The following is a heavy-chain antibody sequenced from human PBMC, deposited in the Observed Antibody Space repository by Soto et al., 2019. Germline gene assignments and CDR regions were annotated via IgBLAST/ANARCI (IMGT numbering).Heavy chain of an antibody. D-gene: IGHD2-2*01. J-gene: IGHJ6*02. V-gene: IGHV1-18*01. CDR3: AREVCISTHCYAGNYGMDG. CDR2: ISAYNGNT. Sequence: QVQLVQSGAEVKKPGASVKVSCKASGYTFTNYRLTWVRQAPGHGLEWMGWISAYNGNTHYAQKFQGRVTMNRDTFTSIAYMGLRSMRSNETAVSYCAREVCISTHCYAGNYGMDGWGQGTTVTVSS. CDR1: GYTFTNYR.